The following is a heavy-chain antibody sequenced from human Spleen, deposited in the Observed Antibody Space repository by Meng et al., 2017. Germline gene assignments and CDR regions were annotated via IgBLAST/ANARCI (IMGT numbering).Heavy chain of an antibody. D-gene: IGHD6-13*01. V-gene: IGHV4-34*01. CDR3: ARGEVGRSSSWYVY. J-gene: IGHJ4*02. Sequence: QVQLQEWGAGLLKPSETLSLTCAVYGGSFSAHSWSWIRQSPGKGLEWIGEVNHSGSTNYNPSLKSRVIISVDTSKNQFSLRLRSVTAADTAVYFCARGEVGRSSSWYVYWGQGTLVTVSS. CDR1: GGSFSAHS. CDR2: VNHSGST.